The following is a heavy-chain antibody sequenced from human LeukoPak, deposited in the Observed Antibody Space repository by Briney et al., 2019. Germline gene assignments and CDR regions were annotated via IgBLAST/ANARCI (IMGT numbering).Heavy chain of an antibody. V-gene: IGHV1-46*01. CDR1: GYTFTSYY. Sequence: ASVKVSCKASGYTFTSYYMHWVRQAPGQGLEWMGIINPSGGSTSYAQKFQGRVTMTRDMSTSTDYMELSSLRSEDTAVYYCARDTLDYNFDYWGQGTLVTVSS. CDR3: ARDTLDYNFDY. J-gene: IGHJ4*02. CDR2: INPSGGST. D-gene: IGHD5-12*01.